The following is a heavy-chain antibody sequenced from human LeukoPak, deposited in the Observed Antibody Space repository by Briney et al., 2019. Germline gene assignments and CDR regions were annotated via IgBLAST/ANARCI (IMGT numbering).Heavy chain of an antibody. CDR1: GVSISTHY. J-gene: IGHJ4*02. CDR3: AREANYYGSGSYFEGTFVY. Sequence: KPSETLSLTCNVSGVSISTHYWSWIRQSPGKGLEWIGYIYHNGITNYNPSLKSRVTISIDTSNNEFSLKLTSVIAADTAVYFCAREANYYGSGSYFEGTFVYWGQGSLVTVSS. V-gene: IGHV4-59*11. CDR2: IYHNGIT. D-gene: IGHD3-10*01.